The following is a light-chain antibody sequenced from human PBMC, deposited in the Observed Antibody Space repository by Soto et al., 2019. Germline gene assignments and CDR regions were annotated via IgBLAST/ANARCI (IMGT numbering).Light chain of an antibody. V-gene: IGKV1-27*01. CDR1: QDITAD. CDR3: QKFNTAPLT. CDR2: SAS. Sequence: DIQMTQSPSSLSASVGDRVTITCRASQDITADLAWYQQKPGQVPELLIYSASTVQQGVPSRFSGSGSGTDFTLTISSLQPEDVAAYYCQKFNTAPLTFGQGTRLEIK. J-gene: IGKJ5*01.